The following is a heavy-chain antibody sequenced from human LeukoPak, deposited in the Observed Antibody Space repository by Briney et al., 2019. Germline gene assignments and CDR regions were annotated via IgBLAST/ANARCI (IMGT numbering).Heavy chain of an antibody. CDR3: ARGPNYYDSTGMSD. J-gene: IGHJ4*02. V-gene: IGHV3-74*01. CDR2: INGDGSST. CDR1: GLTLSNVW. D-gene: IGHD3-22*01. Sequence: GGSLRLSCAVSGLTLSNVWMNWVRQAPGKGLVWVSRINGDGSSTNYADSVKGRFTISRDNAKNTLYLQVNSLRAEDTAVYYCARGPNYYDSTGMSDWGQGTLVTVSS.